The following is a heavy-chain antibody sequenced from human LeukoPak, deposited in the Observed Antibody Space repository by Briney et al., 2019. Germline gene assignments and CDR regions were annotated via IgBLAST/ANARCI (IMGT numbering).Heavy chain of an antibody. Sequence: SETLSLTCTVSGVSISSSTYYWGWIRQPPGKGLEWIGSIYYRGSTYYNPSLKSRVTISADTSKNQFSLKLRSVTAADTAVYYCARYYYDSSGYDDYWGQGTLVTVSS. CDR2: IYYRGST. V-gene: IGHV4-39*01. CDR3: ARYYYDSSGYDDY. J-gene: IGHJ4*02. CDR1: GVSISSSTYY. D-gene: IGHD3-22*01.